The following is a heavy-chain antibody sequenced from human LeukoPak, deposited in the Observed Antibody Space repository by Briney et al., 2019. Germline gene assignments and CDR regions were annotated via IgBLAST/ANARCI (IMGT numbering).Heavy chain of an antibody. CDR2: INPSGGST. J-gene: IGHJ4*02. V-gene: IGHV1-46*01. D-gene: IGHD1-26*01. Sequence: ASVKVSCKASGYTFTSYYMHWVRQAPGQGLEWMGIINPSGGSTSYAQKFQGRVTMTRDTSTSTAYMELSSLRSEDTAVYYCARDLYVDGGIDYWGQGTLVTVSS. CDR3: ARDLYVDGGIDY. CDR1: GYTFTSYY.